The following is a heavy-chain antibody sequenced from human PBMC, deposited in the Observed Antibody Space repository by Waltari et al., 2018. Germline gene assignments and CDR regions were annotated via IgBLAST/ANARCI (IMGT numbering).Heavy chain of an antibody. CDR2: ISGNNGHT. Sequence: QVQLVQSGAEVKKPGASVKVSCKASGYTFSDYGISWVRQAPGQGLEWMGWISGNNGHTNHAQKFQGRLSMTKDTHATTVYMELRYLTSDDTAVYYCAPNLYCSSTSCYRAWGYHDWGQGTLVTVSS. V-gene: IGHV1-18*01. D-gene: IGHD2-2*02. CDR3: APNLYCSSTSCYRAWGYHD. J-gene: IGHJ4*02. CDR1: GYTFSDYG.